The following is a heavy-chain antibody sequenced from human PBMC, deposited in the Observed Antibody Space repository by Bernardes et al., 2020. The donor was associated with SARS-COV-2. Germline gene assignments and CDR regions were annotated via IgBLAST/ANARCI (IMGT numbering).Heavy chain of an antibody. CDR3: VRDLPGYSTVWAPNFDY. J-gene: IGHJ4*02. CDR2: ISSTSYFL. D-gene: IGHD5-18*01. V-gene: IGHV3-21*01. Sequence: GGSLRLSCAASGFTFSIDSMNWVRQAPGKGLEWVSSISSTSYFLYYADSVKGRFTISRDNAKNSLYLEMNSLRAEDTAIYYCVRDLPGYSTVWAPNFDYWGQGTLVTVSS. CDR1: GFTFSIDS.